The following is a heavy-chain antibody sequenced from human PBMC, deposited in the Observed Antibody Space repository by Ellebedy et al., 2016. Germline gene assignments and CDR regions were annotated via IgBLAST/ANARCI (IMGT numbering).Heavy chain of an antibody. CDR1: GYIFTNYY. CDR3: ARRGGLVGPTTAFDI. V-gene: IGHV1-46*01. CDR2: INPRGGST. Sequence: ASVKVSCKASGYIFTNYYMYWVRQAPGQGLKWMGLINPRGGSTNYAQKFQGRVTMTSDTSTNTVYMELSSLRSDDTAVYYCARRGGLVGPTTAFDIWGQGTMVTVSS. D-gene: IGHD1-26*01. J-gene: IGHJ3*02.